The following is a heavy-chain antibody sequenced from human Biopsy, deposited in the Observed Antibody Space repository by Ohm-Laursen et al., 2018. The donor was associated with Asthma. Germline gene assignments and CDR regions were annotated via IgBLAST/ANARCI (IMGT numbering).Heavy chain of an antibody. Sequence: SLRLSCTASGFTFSSSGMHWVRQAPGKGLEWVALIWYDGSNKNYADSVKGRFTVSRDNSKNTLYLQMNSLRAEDTAVYYCARKIAARGAMDVWGQGTTVTVSS. CDR2: IWYDGSNK. J-gene: IGHJ6*02. V-gene: IGHV3-33*01. CDR1: GFTFSSSG. CDR3: ARKIAARGAMDV. D-gene: IGHD6-6*01.